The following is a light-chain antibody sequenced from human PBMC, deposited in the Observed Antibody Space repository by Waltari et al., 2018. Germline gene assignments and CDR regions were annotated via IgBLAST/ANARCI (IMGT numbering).Light chain of an antibody. Sequence: QSVLTQPPSVSGAPGQRVTISCTGSSSNIGAGYDVHWYQQLPGTVPHLLIFGHTNPPSGVPDRFYGSKSGTSASLAITGLQAEDEADYYCHSYDRSLRDVFGTGTKVTVL. CDR1: SSNIGAGYD. V-gene: IGLV1-40*01. CDR3: HSYDRSLRDV. J-gene: IGLJ1*01. CDR2: GHT.